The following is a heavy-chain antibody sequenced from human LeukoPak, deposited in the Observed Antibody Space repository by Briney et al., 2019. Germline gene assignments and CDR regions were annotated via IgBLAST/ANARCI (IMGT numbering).Heavy chain of an antibody. CDR3: ARVRPYYYDSSGYYPHDAFDI. CDR1: GYSISSGYY. CDR2: IYHSGST. J-gene: IGHJ3*02. Sequence: KPSETLSLTCAVSGYSISSGYYWGWIRQPPGKGLEWIRSIYHSGSTYYNPSLKGRVTISVDTSKNQFSLKLSSVTAADTAVYYCARVRPYYYDSSGYYPHDAFDIWGQGTMVTVSS. V-gene: IGHV4-38-2*01. D-gene: IGHD3-22*01.